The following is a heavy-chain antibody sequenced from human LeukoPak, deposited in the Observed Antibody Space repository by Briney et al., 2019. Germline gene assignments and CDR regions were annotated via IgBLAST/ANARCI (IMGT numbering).Heavy chain of an antibody. CDR1: HFTFSSHA. J-gene: IGHJ4*02. CDR2: ISGSGGST. CDR3: AKDYDFWSGSPQDYFDY. V-gene: IGHV3-23*01. Sequence: GGSLRLSCATSHFTFSSHAMSWVRQAPGKGLEWVSAISGSGGSTYYADSVKGRFTISRDNSKNTLYLQMNSLRAEDTAVYYCAKDYDFWSGSPQDYFDYWGQGTLVTVSS. D-gene: IGHD3-3*01.